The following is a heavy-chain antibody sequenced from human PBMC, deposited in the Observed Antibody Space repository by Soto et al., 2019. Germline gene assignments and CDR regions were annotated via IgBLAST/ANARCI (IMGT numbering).Heavy chain of an antibody. V-gene: IGHV4-59*01. J-gene: IGHJ6*02. CDR2: MYNTGST. CDR1: GGSISGYY. Sequence: SETLSLTCTVSGGSISGYYWSWIRQPPGKGLEWIGYMYNTGSTVYNPSFESRVTISVDTSKNQFSLKLNSVTAADTAVYYCARDLWGYCGTDCYPLDVWGQGTTVTVSS. D-gene: IGHD2-21*02. CDR3: ARDLWGYCGTDCYPLDV.